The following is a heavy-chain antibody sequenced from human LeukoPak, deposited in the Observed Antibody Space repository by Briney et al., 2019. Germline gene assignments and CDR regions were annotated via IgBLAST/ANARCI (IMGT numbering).Heavy chain of an antibody. J-gene: IGHJ5*02. D-gene: IGHD3-10*01. CDR3: AKDLMRDRWFGES. CDR1: GFTFSSYG. Sequence: PGGSLRLSCAASGFTFSSYGMSWVRQAPGKGLEWVAFIRFDGNEKYYAESVKGRFTISKDTSRNTLYLQMNNLRAEDTAVYYCAKDLMRDRWFGESWGQGTLVTVSS. V-gene: IGHV3-30*02. CDR2: IRFDGNEK.